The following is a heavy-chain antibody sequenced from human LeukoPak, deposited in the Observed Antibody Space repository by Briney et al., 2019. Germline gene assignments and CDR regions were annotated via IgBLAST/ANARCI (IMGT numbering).Heavy chain of an antibody. V-gene: IGHV7-4-1*02. CDR1: GYTFTSYA. CDR3: ARDLAPLRIAVAQPEGFDY. Sequence: ASVKVSCKASGYTFTSYAMNWVRQAPGQGLEWMGWINTNTGNPTYAQSFTGRFVFSLDTSVSTAYLQISSLKAEDTAVYYCARDLAPLRIAVAQPEGFDYWGQGTLVTVSS. CDR2: INTNTGNP. J-gene: IGHJ4*02. D-gene: IGHD6-19*01.